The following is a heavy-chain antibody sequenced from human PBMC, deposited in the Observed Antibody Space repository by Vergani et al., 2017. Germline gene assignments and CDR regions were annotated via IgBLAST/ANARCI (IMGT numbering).Heavy chain of an antibody. CDR2: IYHSGST. D-gene: IGHD3-22*01. V-gene: IGHV4-4*02. Sequence: QVQLQESGPGLVKPSGTLSLTCAVSGGSISTPISCSWVRQPPGKGLAWFGEIYHSGSTNYNPSLKSRVTISVDKSKNQFSLKLSSVTDAYTAVYYCARVSPDYYDSSGPFRGYYYYMDVWGKGTTVTVSS. CDR1: GGSISTPIS. CDR3: ARVSPDYYDSSGPFRGYYYYMDV. J-gene: IGHJ6*03.